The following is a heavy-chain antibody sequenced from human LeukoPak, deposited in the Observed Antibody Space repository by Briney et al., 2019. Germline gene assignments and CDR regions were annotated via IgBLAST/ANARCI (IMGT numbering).Heavy chain of an antibody. CDR1: GGSISSYY. CDR2: IYYSGST. Sequence: SETLSLTCTVSGGSISSYYWSWIRQPPGKGLEWIGYIYYSGSTNYNPSLKSRVTISVDTSKNQFSLRLSSVTAADTAVYYCARSYDFWSGDSQFDYWGQGTLVTVSS. J-gene: IGHJ4*02. V-gene: IGHV4-59*01. CDR3: ARSYDFWSGDSQFDY. D-gene: IGHD3-3*01.